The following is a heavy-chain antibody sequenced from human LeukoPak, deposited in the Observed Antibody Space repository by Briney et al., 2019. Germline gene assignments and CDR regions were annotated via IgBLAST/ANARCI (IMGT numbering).Heavy chain of an antibody. J-gene: IGHJ4*02. CDR2: ISGSGGST. D-gene: IGHD3-22*01. V-gene: IGHV3-23*01. CDR1: GFTFSSYA. Sequence: GGSLRLSCAASGFTFSSYAMSWVRQAPGKGLEWVSAISGSGGSTYYADSVKGRFTISRDNSKNTLYLQMNSLRAEDTAVYYCKVYYDSSGYYYGSPTNDFDYWGQGTLVTVSS. CDR3: KVYYDSSGYYYGSPTNDFDY.